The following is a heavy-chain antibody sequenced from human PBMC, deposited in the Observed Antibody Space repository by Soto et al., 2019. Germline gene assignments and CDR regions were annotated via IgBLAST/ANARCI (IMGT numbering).Heavy chain of an antibody. CDR2: IYHSGST. D-gene: IGHD1-1*01. CDR1: GGSISSSNW. Sequence: PSETLSLTCAVSGGSISSSNWWSWVRQPPGKGLEWIGEIYHSGSTNYNPSLKSRVTISVDKSKNQFSLKLSSVTAADTAVYYCARSPTGTDYYYYGMDVWGQGTTVTVSS. CDR3: ARSPTGTDYYYYGMDV. J-gene: IGHJ6*02. V-gene: IGHV4-4*02.